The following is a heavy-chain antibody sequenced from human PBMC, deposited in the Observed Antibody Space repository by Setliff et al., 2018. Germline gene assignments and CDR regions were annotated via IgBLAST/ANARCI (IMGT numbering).Heavy chain of an antibody. CDR2: INPNSGGT. CDR1: GYTFTSYD. Sequence: GASVKVSCKASGYTFTSYDINWVRQATGQGLEWMGWINPNSGGTNYAQKFQGWVTMTRDTSISTAYMELRSLRSEDTAVYYCARALYYFDYWGQGTLVTVSS. V-gene: IGHV1-2*04. CDR3: ARALYYFDY. J-gene: IGHJ4*02.